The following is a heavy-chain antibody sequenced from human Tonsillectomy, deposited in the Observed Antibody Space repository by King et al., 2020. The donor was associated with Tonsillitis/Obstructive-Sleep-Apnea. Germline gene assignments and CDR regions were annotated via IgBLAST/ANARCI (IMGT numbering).Heavy chain of an antibody. CDR1: GYTFTNYA. CDR3: ASEDCDSTICYASFDY. J-gene: IGHJ4*02. V-gene: IGHV1-3*01. D-gene: IGHD2-2*01. Sequence: QLVQSGAEVKKPGASVKVSCKASGYTFTNYAMHWVRQAPGQRLEWMGWIIAGNGNTKYSQKFQGRVTITRDTSATTAYMELSSLRSEDTAVYYCASEDCDSTICYASFDYWGQGTLVTVSS. CDR2: IIAGNGNT.